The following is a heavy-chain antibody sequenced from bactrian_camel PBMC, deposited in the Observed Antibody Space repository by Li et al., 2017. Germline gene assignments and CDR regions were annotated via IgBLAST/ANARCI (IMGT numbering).Heavy chain of an antibody. CDR1: QDTTKRNA. CDR3: AADWAINYGDYDEGVEASCPRGLPGERGGYNY. Sequence: VQLVESGGGSVQAGGSLRLSCVAVQDTTKRNAMAWFRQSPGKEREGLAAIYGGGATYIERTYYADSVKGRFTISRDNAKNTVYLQTNSLKPEDTAVYYCAADWAINYGDYDEGVEASCPRGLPGERGGYNYWGQGTQVTVS. V-gene: IGHV3-3*01. D-gene: IGHD4*01. J-gene: IGHJ4*01. CDR2: IYGGGATYIERT.